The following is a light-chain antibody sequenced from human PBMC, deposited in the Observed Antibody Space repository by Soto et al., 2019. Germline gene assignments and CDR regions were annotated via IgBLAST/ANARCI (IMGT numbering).Light chain of an antibody. CDR2: DDT. V-gene: IGLV2-23*01. CDR3: CSFAGSSAS. CDR1: SSDVGTYKP. J-gene: IGLJ3*02. Sequence: QSVLAQPASVSGSPGQSITISCTGTSSDVGTYKPVSWYQQYPGKAPKVIIYDDTKRSSGVSSRFSGSKSGNTASLTISGLQAEDEADYYCCSFAGSSASFGGGTKVTVL.